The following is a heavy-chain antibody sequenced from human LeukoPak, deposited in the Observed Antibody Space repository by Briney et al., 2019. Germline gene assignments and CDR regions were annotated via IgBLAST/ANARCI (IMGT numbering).Heavy chain of an antibody. CDR3: ARDNGIYFDY. V-gene: IGHV4-59*01. Sequence: SETLSLTCTVSGGSISGCYWSWIRQPPGKGLEWIGYIFYSGSTNYNPSLKSRVTISLDTSKKQFSLKMSSVTAADTAVYYCARDNGIYFDYWGQGTLVTVSS. CDR2: IFYSGST. CDR1: GGSISGCY. J-gene: IGHJ4*02.